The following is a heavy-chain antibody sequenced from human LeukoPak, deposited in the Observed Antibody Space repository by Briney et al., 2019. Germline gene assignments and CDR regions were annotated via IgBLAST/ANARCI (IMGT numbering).Heavy chain of an antibody. V-gene: IGHV3-30*04. CDR1: GFTFSTYA. D-gene: IGHD3-3*01. CDR2: ISNDGRNT. J-gene: IGHJ5*02. CDR3: ARGPNYDFWSGYYT. Sequence: GGSLRLSCAASGFTFSTYAMHWVRQAPGKGLEWVAAISNDGRNTYYADSVKGRFTVSRDNSKTTLYLQMNSLRVEDTAVYYCARGPNYDFWSGYYTWGQETLVTVPS.